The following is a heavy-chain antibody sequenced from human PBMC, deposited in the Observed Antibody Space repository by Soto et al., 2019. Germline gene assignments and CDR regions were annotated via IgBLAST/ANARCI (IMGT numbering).Heavy chain of an antibody. CDR3: ARGQWLDNN. CDR2: INHSGST. CDR1: GGSFSDYY. D-gene: IGHD6-19*01. J-gene: IGHJ4*02. V-gene: IGHV4-34*01. Sequence: QVQLQQWGAGLLKPSETLSLTCAVYGGSFSDYYWSWIRQPPGKGLEWIGEINHSGSTSYNPSLKSRVTISVDTSKKQCSLKLSSVTAADTAVYYCARGQWLDNNWGQGTLVTVSS.